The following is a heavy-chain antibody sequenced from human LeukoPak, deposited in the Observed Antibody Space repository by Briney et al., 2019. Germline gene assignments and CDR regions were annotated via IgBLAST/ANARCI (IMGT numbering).Heavy chain of an antibody. J-gene: IGHJ4*02. CDR2: ISYDGSNK. CDR1: GFTFSSYG. CDR3: ARDRGYCSGGSCYWDYYFDY. V-gene: IGHV3-30*03. Sequence: GGSLRLSCAASGFTFSSYGMHWVRQAPGKGLEWVAVISYDGSNKYYADSVKGRFTISRDNSKNTLYLQMNSLRAEDTAVYYCARDRGYCSGGSCYWDYYFDYWGQGTLVTVSS. D-gene: IGHD2-15*01.